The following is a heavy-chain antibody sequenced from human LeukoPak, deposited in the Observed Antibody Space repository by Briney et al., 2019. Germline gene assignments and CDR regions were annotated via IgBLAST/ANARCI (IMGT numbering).Heavy chain of an antibody. Sequence: PGGSLRLSCAASGITLGGYWMSWVRQAPGKGLEWVANIKPDGSKENYVDSVKGRFTISRDNAKNSLSLQMNSLRADDTAVYYCVRDRGRASTDYWGQGTLVTVSS. CDR1: GITLGGYW. CDR2: IKPDGSKE. J-gene: IGHJ4*02. CDR3: VRDRGRASTDY. V-gene: IGHV3-7*01. D-gene: IGHD1-26*01.